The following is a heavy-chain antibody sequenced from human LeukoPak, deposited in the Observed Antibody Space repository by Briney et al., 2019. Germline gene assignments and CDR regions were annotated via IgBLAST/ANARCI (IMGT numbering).Heavy chain of an antibody. Sequence: GASVKVSCKASGGTFSSYAISWVRQAPGQGLEWMGGIIPIFGTANYAQKFQGRVTITADESTSTAYMELSSLRSEDTAVYYCARGVGGQWLDLKTYYMDVWGKGTTVTISS. CDR2: IIPIFGTA. D-gene: IGHD6-19*01. CDR3: ARGVGGQWLDLKTYYMDV. V-gene: IGHV1-69*13. CDR1: GGTFSSYA. J-gene: IGHJ6*03.